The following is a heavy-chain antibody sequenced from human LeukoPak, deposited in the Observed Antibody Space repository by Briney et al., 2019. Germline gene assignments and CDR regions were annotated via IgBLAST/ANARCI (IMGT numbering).Heavy chain of an antibody. CDR1: GFTFTSYA. J-gene: IGHJ4*02. CDR2: VSGSDGST. Sequence: GGSLRLSCAASGFTFTSYAMSWVRQAPGKGLEWVSAVSGSDGSTYYADSLKGRFTISRDNSRNTLYLQMNSLTAEDTAVYYCARAVMVPYYFDYWGQGTLVTVSS. V-gene: IGHV3-23*01. D-gene: IGHD2-8*01. CDR3: ARAVMVPYYFDY.